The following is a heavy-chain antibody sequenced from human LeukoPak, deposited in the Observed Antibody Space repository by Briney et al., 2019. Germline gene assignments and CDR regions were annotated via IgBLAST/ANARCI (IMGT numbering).Heavy chain of an antibody. V-gene: IGHV3-15*01. J-gene: IGHJ4*02. D-gene: IGHD5-18*01. CDR2: IKSKTDGGTT. Sequence: PGRSLRLSCAASGFTFSNAWMSWVRQAPGKGLEWVGRIKSKTDGGTTDYAAPVKGRFTISRDDSKNTLYLQMNSLKTEDTAVYYCTTDARIQLWLSGYYFDYWGQGTLVTVSS. CDR3: TTDARIQLWLSGYYFDY. CDR1: GFTFSNAW.